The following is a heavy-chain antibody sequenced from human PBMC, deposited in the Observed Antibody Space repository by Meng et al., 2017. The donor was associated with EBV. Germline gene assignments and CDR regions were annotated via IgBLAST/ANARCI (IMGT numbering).Heavy chain of an antibody. CDR1: GDSFTSYI. Sequence: QVHLVQPGSMVKNPGTSVKVCGKASGDSFTSYIFDWVRQAPGQRLDWMGWINVGVGYTKYSQKFQGRVTISSDTSATTGYMELSSLRSEDTAVYYCVRGPPVGVPGPGDYWGQGTLVTVSS. V-gene: IGHV1-3*01. D-gene: IGHD2-21*01. J-gene: IGHJ4*02. CDR2: INVGVGYT. CDR3: VRGPPVGVPGPGDY.